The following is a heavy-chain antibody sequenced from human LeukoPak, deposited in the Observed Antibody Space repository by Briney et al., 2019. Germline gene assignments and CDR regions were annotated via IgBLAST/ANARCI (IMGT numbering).Heavy chain of an antibody. V-gene: IGHV4-30-4*01. D-gene: IGHD6-19*01. CDR2: IYYSGST. J-gene: IGHJ4*02. CDR1: GGSISSGDYY. Sequence: PSETLSLTCTVSGGSISSGDYYWSWIRQPPGKGLEWIGYIYYSGSTYYNPSLKSRVTISVDTPKNQFSLKLSSVTAADTAVYYCARSDAYSSGWAFDYWGQGTLVTVSS. CDR3: ARSDAYSSGWAFDY.